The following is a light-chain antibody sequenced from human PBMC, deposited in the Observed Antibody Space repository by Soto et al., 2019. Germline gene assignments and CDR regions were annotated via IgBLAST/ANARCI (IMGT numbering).Light chain of an antibody. J-gene: IGLJ2*01. CDR3: SSYTSSSPL. V-gene: IGLV2-14*01. CDR2: EVS. CDR1: SSDVGGYNY. Sequence: QSALTQPASVSGSPGQSITISCTGTSSDVGGYNYVSWYQQHPGKAPKLMIYEVSNRPSGVSNRFSGSKSGNTASLTISGHQDEDEADYYCSSYTSSSPLFGGGTKLTVL.